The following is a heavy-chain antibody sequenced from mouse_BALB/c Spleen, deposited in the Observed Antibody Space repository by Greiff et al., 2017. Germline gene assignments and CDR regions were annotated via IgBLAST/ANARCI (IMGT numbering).Heavy chain of an antibody. CDR1: GFSLTGYG. J-gene: IGHJ3*01. Sequence: QVQLQQSGPGLVAPSQSLSITCTVSGFSLTGYGVNWVRQPPGKGLEWLGMIWGDGSTDYNSALKSRLSISKDNSKSQVFLKMNSLQTDDTARYYCARGRGDSSGSFAYWGQGTLVTVSA. V-gene: IGHV2-6-7*01. D-gene: IGHD3-2*01. CDR3: ARGRGDSSGSFAY. CDR2: IWGDGST.